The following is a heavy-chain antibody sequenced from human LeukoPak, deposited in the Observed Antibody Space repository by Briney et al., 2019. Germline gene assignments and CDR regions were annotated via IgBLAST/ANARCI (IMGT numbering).Heavy chain of an antibody. CDR2: MNPNSGNT. CDR3: ARRMAAAGHTPDDY. D-gene: IGHD6-13*01. Sequence: ASVKVSCKASGYTFTSYDINWVRQATGQGLEWMGWMNPNSGNTGYAQKFQGRVTMTWNTSISTAYMELSSLRSEDTAVYYCARRMAAAGHTPDDYWGQGTLVTVSS. V-gene: IGHV1-8*01. J-gene: IGHJ4*02. CDR1: GYTFTSYD.